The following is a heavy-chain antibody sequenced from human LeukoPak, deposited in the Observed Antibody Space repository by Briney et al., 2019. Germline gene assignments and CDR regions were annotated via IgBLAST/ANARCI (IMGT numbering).Heavy chain of an antibody. CDR2: IYNSGST. J-gene: IGHJ4*02. CDR3: ARVSFYDSSGYAYYFDY. D-gene: IGHD3-22*01. Sequence: PSETLSLTCTVSGGSISSYYLTWIRQPPGKGLEWIGYIYNSGSTNYNPSLKSRVTISVDTSKNQFSLKLTSVTAADTAVYYCARVSFYDSSGYAYYFDYWGQGTLVTVSS. V-gene: IGHV4-59*01. CDR1: GGSISSYY.